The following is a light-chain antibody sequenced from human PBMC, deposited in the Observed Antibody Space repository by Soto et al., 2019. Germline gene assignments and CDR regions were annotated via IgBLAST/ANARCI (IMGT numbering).Light chain of an antibody. CDR1: SGHSHYI. CDR3: ETWDTNTRV. CDR2: LEGSGSY. V-gene: IGLV4-60*02. J-gene: IGLJ1*01. Sequence: QLVLTQSSSAYASLGSSVRLTCTLSSGHSHYIIAWHQQQPGKAPRYLMNLEGSGSYNKWTGVLDRFSGSSSGADRYLIISYLQFEDEAYYYCETWDTNTRVFGTGTKLTVL.